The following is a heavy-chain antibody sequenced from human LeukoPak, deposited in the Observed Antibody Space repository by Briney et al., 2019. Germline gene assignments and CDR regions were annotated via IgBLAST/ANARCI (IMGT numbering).Heavy chain of an antibody. D-gene: IGHD2-2*01. CDR3: ASSSTQYCSSTSCYYFDY. V-gene: IGHV1-69*13. CDR1: GGTFSGYA. Sequence: SVKVSCKASGGTFSGYAISWVRQAPGQGLEWMGGIIPIFGTADYAQKFQGRVTITADESTSTAYMELSSLRSEDTAVYYCASSSTQYCSSTSCYYFDYWGQGTLVTVSS. CDR2: IIPIFGTA. J-gene: IGHJ4*02.